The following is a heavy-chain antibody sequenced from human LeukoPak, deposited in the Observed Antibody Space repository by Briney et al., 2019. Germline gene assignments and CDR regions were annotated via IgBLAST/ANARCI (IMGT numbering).Heavy chain of an antibody. Sequence: ASVKVSCKVFGYTFTDYYMHWVQQAPGKGLEWMGLVDPEDGETIYAEKFQGRVTITADTSTDTAYMELSSLRSEDTAVYYCATVYTASASYYFDYWGQGTPVTVSS. J-gene: IGHJ4*02. CDR2: VDPEDGET. D-gene: IGHD5-18*01. V-gene: IGHV1-69-2*01. CDR1: GYTFTDYY. CDR3: ATVYTASASYYFDY.